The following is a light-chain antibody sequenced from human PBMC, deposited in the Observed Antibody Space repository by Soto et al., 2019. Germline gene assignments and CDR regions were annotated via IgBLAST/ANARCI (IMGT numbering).Light chain of an antibody. J-gene: IGLJ1*01. Sequence: QSVLKQPPSVSAAPGQKVTISCSGSSSNIGGNSVSWYQQLPGTAPKLLIYDDNKRPSGIPDRFSGSKSGTSATLGITGFQTGDEADHYCGSWDSSLSAYVFGTRTKVTV. CDR2: DDN. CDR3: GSWDSSLSAYV. V-gene: IGLV1-51*01. CDR1: SSNIGGNS.